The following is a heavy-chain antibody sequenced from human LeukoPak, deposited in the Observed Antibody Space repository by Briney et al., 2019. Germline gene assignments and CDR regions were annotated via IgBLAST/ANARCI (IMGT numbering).Heavy chain of an antibody. J-gene: IGHJ4*02. V-gene: IGHV3-48*03. CDR1: GFTFSSYE. CDR3: ARDRPRGVAAAGFDY. D-gene: IGHD6-13*01. Sequence: PGGSLRLSCAASGFTFSSYEMNWVRQAPGKGLEWVSYISSSGSTIYYADSVKGRFTISRDNAKNSLYLQMNSLRAEDTAVYYCARDRPRGVAAAGFDYWGQGTLVTVSS. CDR2: ISSSGSTI.